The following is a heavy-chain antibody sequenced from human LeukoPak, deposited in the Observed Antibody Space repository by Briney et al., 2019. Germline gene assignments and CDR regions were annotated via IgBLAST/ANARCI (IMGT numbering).Heavy chain of an antibody. CDR1: GFTFSTYD. CDR2: ITGGGGST. CDR3: AKSSYYDSSGYYREYYFDY. Sequence: GGSLRLSCEASGFTFSTYDMSWVRQAPGKGLEWVSSITGGGGSTYYADSVKGRFTISRDNSKNTLYLQMNSLRAEDTAVYYCAKSSYYDSSGYYREYYFDYWGQGTLVTVSS. D-gene: IGHD3-22*01. V-gene: IGHV3-23*01. J-gene: IGHJ4*02.